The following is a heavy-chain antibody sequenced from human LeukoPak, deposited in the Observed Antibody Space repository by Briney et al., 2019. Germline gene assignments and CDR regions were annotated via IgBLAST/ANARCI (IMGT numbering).Heavy chain of an antibody. D-gene: IGHD2-2*02. CDR3: ARETRYCSSTSCYSLYYFDY. CDR2: IWYDGSNK. CDR1: GFTFSSYA. Sequence: PGGSLRLSCAASGFTFSSYAMSWVRQAPGKGLEWVAVIWYDGSNKYYANSVKGRFTISRDKSKNTLYLQMNSLRAEDTAVYYCARETRYCSSTSCYSLYYFDYWGQGTLVTVSS. J-gene: IGHJ4*02. V-gene: IGHV3-33*08.